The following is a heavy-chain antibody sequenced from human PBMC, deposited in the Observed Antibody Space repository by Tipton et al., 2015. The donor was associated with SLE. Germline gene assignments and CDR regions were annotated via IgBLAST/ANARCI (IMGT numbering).Heavy chain of an antibody. V-gene: IGHV4-30-2*01. J-gene: IGHJ4*02. CDR1: GASISTEGYS. CDR3: ARHVVAVAGVDY. D-gene: IGHD6-19*01. Sequence: TLSLTCVVSGASISTEGYSWNWIRQPPGKGPQWIGYIFHSGITYYNPSLKSRVTISVDTSKNQFSLKLSSVTAADTAVYYCARHVVAVAGVDYWGQGTLVTVSS. CDR2: IFHSGIT.